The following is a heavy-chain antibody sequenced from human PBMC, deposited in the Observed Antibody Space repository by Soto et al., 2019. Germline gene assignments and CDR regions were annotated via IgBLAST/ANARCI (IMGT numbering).Heavy chain of an antibody. CDR3: ARGLYSRGY. Sequence: PGGSLRLSCVVSGFTFSINWMSWVRQAPGKGLEWLANIKYDGTEKYYGDSVKGRFAISRDNAKNSLYLQMNSLSVDDTAVYYCARGLYSRGYWGQGALVTVSS. J-gene: IGHJ4*02. CDR2: IKYDGTEK. D-gene: IGHD3-16*01. CDR1: GFTFSINW. V-gene: IGHV3-7*03.